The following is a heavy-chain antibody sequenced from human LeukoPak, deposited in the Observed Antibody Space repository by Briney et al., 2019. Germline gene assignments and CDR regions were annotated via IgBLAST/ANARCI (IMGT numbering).Heavy chain of an antibody. CDR2: IYYSGST. V-gene: IGHV4-39*01. CDR1: GGSISSSSYY. Sequence: PSETLSLTCTVSGGSISSSSYYWGWIRQPPGKGLEWIGSIYYSGSTYYNPSLKSRVTISVDTSKNQFSLKLSSVTAADTAVYYCARRKITMVRGVIAKYFDYWGQGTLVTVSS. J-gene: IGHJ4*02. CDR3: ARRKITMVRGVIAKYFDY. D-gene: IGHD3-10*01.